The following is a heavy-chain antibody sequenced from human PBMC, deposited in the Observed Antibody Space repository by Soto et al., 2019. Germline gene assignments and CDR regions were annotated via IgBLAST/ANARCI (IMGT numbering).Heavy chain of an antibody. CDR2: IDPSGGST. V-gene: IGHV1-46*01. CDR3: ARDHRYFGMDV. CDR1: GYSFTSNH. Sequence: QVQLVQSGAEVKEPGASVKVSCKASGYSFTSNHMHWVRQAPGQGLEWMGIIDPSGGSTSYAQKFQGRVTMTRDTSTSTDYMELSSLRSEDTAVYYCARDHRYFGMDVWGQGTTVTVSS. J-gene: IGHJ6*02.